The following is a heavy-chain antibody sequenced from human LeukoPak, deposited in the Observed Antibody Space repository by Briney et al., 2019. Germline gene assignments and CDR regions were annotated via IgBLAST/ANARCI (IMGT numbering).Heavy chain of an antibody. CDR2: IYYSGST. V-gene: IGHV4-59*08. J-gene: IGHJ4*02. CDR3: ARGYWFYFDY. Sequence: LETLSLTCTVSGGSISSYYWSWIRQPPGKGLEWIGYIYYSGSTNYNPSLKSRVTISADTSKNQFSLKLSSVTAADTAVYYCARGYWFYFDYWGQGTLVTVSS. CDR1: GGSISSYY. D-gene: IGHD2-8*02.